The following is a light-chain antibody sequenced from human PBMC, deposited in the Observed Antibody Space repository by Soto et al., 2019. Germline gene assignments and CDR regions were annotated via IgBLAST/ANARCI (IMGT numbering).Light chain of an antibody. J-gene: IGKJ2*01. Sequence: EIVLTQSPGTLSVSPGDRATLSCRASESVSSNVAWCQQKPGQTPRLLIYGASTRATGVPPRFSGSRSGTEFTLTISSLQSEDFAVYYCQQYFNWPPYTFGQGTKVDFK. V-gene: IGKV3-15*01. CDR3: QQYFNWPPYT. CDR1: ESVSSN. CDR2: GAS.